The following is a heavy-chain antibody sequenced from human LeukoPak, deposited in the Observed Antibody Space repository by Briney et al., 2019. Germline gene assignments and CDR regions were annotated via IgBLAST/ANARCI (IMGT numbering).Heavy chain of an antibody. Sequence: GGSLRLSCAASGFTFSSSWMAWVRQAPGKGQEWVANIKPDGSEGSYVDSVKGRFTISRDNAKNSLFLQMISLRAEDTAVYYCARDRGYKSFDYWGQGALVTVSS. CDR3: ARDRGYKSFDY. CDR2: IKPDGSEG. D-gene: IGHD3-10*01. CDR1: GFTFSSSW. V-gene: IGHV3-7*04. J-gene: IGHJ4*02.